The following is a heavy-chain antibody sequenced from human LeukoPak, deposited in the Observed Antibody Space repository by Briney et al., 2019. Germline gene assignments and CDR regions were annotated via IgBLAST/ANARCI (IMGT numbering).Heavy chain of an antibody. J-gene: IGHJ4*02. Sequence: SVQVSCQASGYTFTSYYMHWVRQAPGQGLEWMGIINPSGGSTSYAQKFQGRVTMTRDTSTSTVYMELSSLRSEDTAVYYCARESRRVSPYFDYWGQGTLVTVSS. V-gene: IGHV1-46*01. CDR3: ARESRRVSPYFDY. D-gene: IGHD1-14*01. CDR2: INPSGGST. CDR1: GYTFTSYY.